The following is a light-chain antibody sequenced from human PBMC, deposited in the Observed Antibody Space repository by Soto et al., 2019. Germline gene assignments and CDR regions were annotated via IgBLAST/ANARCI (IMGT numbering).Light chain of an antibody. CDR1: QSVSTY. CDR3: QQPSDWVT. CDR2: DAS. J-gene: IGKJ4*01. V-gene: IGKV3-11*01. Sequence: EIVLTQSPATLSLSPGERGTLSCRASQSVSTYLAWYQQKPGQAPRLLIYDASNRATGIPARFSGSGSGTDFTLTISYIEPEDFAFYYCQQPSDWVTFGGGTKVEI.